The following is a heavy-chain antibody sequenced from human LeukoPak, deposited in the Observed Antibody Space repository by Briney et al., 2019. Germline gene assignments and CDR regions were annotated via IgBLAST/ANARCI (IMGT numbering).Heavy chain of an antibody. J-gene: IGHJ4*02. V-gene: IGHV1-18*01. Sequence: ASVKVSCKASGYTFTSYGISWVRQAPGQGLEWMGWISAYNGNTNYAQKLQGRVTMTTDTSTSTAYMELRSLRSDDTAVYYCARGLWFGELLGALVYWGQGTLVTVSS. D-gene: IGHD3-10*01. CDR3: ARGLWFGELLGALVY. CDR1: GYTFTSYG. CDR2: ISAYNGNT.